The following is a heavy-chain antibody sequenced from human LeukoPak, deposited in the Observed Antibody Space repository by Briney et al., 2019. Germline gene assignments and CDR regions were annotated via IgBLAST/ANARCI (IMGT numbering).Heavy chain of an antibody. D-gene: IGHD3-22*01. CDR2: IKQDGTEK. CDR3: ARVGDYDSSGYYYLDY. CDR1: GFTFSSYA. Sequence: GGSLRLSCAASGFTFSSYAMSWVRQAPGKGLEWVANIKQDGTEKYYVDSVKGRFTISRDNAKNSLYLQMNSLRAEDTAVYYCARVGDYDSSGYYYLDYWGQGTLVTVSS. J-gene: IGHJ4*02. V-gene: IGHV3-7*01.